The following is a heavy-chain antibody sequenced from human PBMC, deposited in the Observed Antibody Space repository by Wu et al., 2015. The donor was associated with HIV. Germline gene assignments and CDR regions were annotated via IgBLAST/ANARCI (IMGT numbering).Heavy chain of an antibody. D-gene: IGHD6-13*01. CDR1: GYTFTGHY. V-gene: IGHV1-2*02. Sequence: QAQLVQSGAEVKKPGASVKVSCKASGYTFTGHYIHWVRQAPGQGLEWMGSINPNGGAQTMHRIFQGRVTLSRDTYITTAYMELRSLTSDDTALYFCARVISSWPSGAFDIWGQGTMVTVSS. J-gene: IGHJ3*02. CDR2: INPNGGA. CDR3: ARVISSWPSGAFDI.